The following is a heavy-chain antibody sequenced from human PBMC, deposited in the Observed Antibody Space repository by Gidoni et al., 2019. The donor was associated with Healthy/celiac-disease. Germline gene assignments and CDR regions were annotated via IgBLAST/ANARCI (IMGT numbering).Heavy chain of an antibody. D-gene: IGHD3-16*01. CDR3: ATGARNYDYVWGSRDPFGAY. V-gene: IGHV1-24*01. Sequence: ILWVRQAPGKGLEWMGGFDPEDGETIYAQKFQGRVTMTEDTSTDTAYMELSSLRSEDTAVYYCATGARNYDYVWGSRDPFGAYWGQGTLVTVSS. CDR2: FDPEDGET. J-gene: IGHJ4*02.